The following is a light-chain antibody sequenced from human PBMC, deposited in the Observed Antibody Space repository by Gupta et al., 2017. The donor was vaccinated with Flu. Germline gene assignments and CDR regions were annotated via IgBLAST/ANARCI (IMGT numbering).Light chain of an antibody. V-gene: IGKV1-5*03. CDR3: QQHNDYRT. J-gene: IGKJ1*01. CDR1: QSIGTS. Sequence: VQMTQSPSTLSASVGDRVTLTCRASQSIGTSLAWYQQKPGKAPELLIYKASNLQSGVPSRFSGSGSGTEFTLTISSLQPDDFATFYCQQHNDYRTFGQGTKVQIK. CDR2: KAS.